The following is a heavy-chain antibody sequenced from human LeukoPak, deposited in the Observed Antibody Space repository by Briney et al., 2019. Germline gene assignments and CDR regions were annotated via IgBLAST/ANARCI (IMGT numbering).Heavy chain of an antibody. CDR1: GFTFRSYA. CDR3: AKGGMTTFQYYMDV. V-gene: IGHV3-30*18. CDR2: ISYDGSNK. Sequence: GGSLRLSCAASGFTFRSYAMHWVRQAPGKGLEWVAVISYDGSNKYYAESVKGRFTISRDNSKNTLYLQMNSLRAEDTAIYYCAKGGMTTFQYYMDVWGKGTTITISS. J-gene: IGHJ6*03. D-gene: IGHD4-11*01.